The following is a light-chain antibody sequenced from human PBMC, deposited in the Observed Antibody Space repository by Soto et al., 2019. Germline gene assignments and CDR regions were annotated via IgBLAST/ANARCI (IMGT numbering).Light chain of an antibody. J-gene: IGKJ2*01. V-gene: IGKV4-1*01. CDR1: QSVLYNSNNKNY. Sequence: DIVMTQSPDSLAVSLGETATINCKSSQSVLYNSNNKNYLAWYQQRPGQPPKLLIYWASTRESGVPDRFSGSGSGTDFTLTITSLQAEDVAVYYCQQYESTPPTFGQGTKLEIK. CDR3: QQYESTPPT. CDR2: WAS.